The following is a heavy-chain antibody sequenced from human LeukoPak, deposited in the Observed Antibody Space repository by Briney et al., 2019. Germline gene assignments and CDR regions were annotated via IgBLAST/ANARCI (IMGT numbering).Heavy chain of an antibody. V-gene: IGHV3-53*04. CDR3: AKHWDV. CDR1: GFTVSNNY. Sequence: GGSLRLSCAASGFTVSNNYMSWVRQAPGKGLEWVSFISSGSGTNYADSVKGRFTISRHNFDNILYLQMSSLRPEDTAVYYCAKHWDVWGQGTTVTVSS. J-gene: IGHJ6*02. CDR2: ISSGSGT.